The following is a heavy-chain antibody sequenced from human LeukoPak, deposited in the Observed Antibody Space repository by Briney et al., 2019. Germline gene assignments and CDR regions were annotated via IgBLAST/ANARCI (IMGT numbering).Heavy chain of an antibody. CDR2: ISAYNGNT. J-gene: IGHJ6*03. D-gene: IGHD6-6*01. CDR3: AREGLRSIAARRGTRDYMDV. Sequence: ASVKVSCKASGYTFTSYGITWVRQAPGQGLEWMGWISAYNGNTNYAQKLQGRVTMTTDTSTSTAYMELRSLRSDDTAVYYCAREGLRSIAARRGTRDYMDVWGKGTTVIVSS. CDR1: GYTFTSYG. V-gene: IGHV1-18*01.